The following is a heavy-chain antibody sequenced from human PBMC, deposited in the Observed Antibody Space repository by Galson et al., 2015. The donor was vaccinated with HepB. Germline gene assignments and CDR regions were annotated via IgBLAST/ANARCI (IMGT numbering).Heavy chain of an antibody. Sequence: PALVKPTQTLTLTCTFSGFSLSTSGMCVSWIRQPPGKALEWLALIDWDDDKYYSTSLKTRLTISKDTSKNQVVLTMTNMDPVDTATYYCARISPSYGYGEYYFDYWGQGTLVTVSS. V-gene: IGHV2-70*01. CDR3: ARISPSYGYGEYYFDY. CDR2: IDWDDDK. CDR1: GFSLSTSGMC. J-gene: IGHJ4*02. D-gene: IGHD5-18*01.